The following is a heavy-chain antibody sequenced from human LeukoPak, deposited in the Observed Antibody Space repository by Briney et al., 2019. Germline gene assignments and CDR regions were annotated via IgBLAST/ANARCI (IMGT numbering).Heavy chain of an antibody. CDR1: GFTFSSYS. D-gene: IGHD3-22*01. V-gene: IGHV3-21*01. Sequence: GGSLRLSCAASGFTFSSYSMNWVRQAPGKGLEWVSSISSSSSYIYYADSVKGRFTISRDNSKNTLYLQMNSLRAEDTAVYYCATSDSSGYYYRGGGDYWGQGTLVTVSS. J-gene: IGHJ4*02. CDR2: ISSSSSYI. CDR3: ATSDSSGYYYRGGGDY.